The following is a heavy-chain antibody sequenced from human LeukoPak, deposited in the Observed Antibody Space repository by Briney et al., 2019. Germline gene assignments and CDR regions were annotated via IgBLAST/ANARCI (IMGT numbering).Heavy chain of an antibody. CDR2: IKSKSDGGTT. CDR3: PSGGDCRTTSCYTD. D-gene: IGHD2-2*02. V-gene: IGHV3-15*01. CDR1: GFTFSKAW. Sequence: GGSLRLSCAASGFTFSKAWMSWFRQAPGKGLEWVGRIKSKSDGGTTDYAAPVKGRFTISRDYSKNTLYLHMDSLKTEDTAVYYCPSGGDCRTTSCYTDWGQGTLVTVSS. J-gene: IGHJ4*02.